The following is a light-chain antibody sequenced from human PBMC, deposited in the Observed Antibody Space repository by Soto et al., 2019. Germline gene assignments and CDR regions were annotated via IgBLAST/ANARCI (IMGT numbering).Light chain of an antibody. CDR3: QQYNNWPLT. Sequence: IVMTQSPATLSVSPGERVTLSCRASQSVSSNLAWYQQKPGQAPRLLIYGASTRATGIPARFSGSGSGTEVTLTISSLQSEEVAGYYCQQYNNWPLTFGGGTKVDI. CDR2: GAS. V-gene: IGKV3-15*01. CDR1: QSVSSN. J-gene: IGKJ4*01.